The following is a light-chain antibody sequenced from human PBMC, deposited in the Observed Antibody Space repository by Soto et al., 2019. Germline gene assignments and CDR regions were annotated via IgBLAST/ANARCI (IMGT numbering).Light chain of an antibody. V-gene: IGLV2-14*01. Sequence: QSVLTQPSSVSGSSGQSITISCTGTSSDVGGYNYVSWYQQHPGKAPKLMIYDVSNRPSGVSNRFSGSKSGNTASLTISGLQAEDEADYYCSSYTSSILFGGGTKLTV. J-gene: IGLJ2*01. CDR3: SSYTSSIL. CDR2: DVS. CDR1: SSDVGGYNY.